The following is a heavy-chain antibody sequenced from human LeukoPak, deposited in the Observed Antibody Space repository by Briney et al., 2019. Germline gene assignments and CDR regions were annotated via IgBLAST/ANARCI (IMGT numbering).Heavy chain of an antibody. Sequence: PSETLSLTCTVSGGSISSGGYYWSWIRQQPGKGLEWIGYIYYSGSTYYNPSLKSRITISGDTSKNQFSLKMSSVTAADTAVYYCARAPPTIAAAGSAFDIWGQGTMVTVSS. J-gene: IGHJ3*02. D-gene: IGHD6-13*01. CDR1: GGSISSGGYY. CDR2: IYYSGST. V-gene: IGHV4-31*03. CDR3: ARAPPTIAAAGSAFDI.